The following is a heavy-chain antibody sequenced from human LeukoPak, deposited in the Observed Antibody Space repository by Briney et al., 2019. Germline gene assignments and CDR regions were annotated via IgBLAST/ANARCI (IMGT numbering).Heavy chain of an antibody. CDR2: ITSLGSYV. D-gene: IGHD3-3*01. CDR1: GFTFSTYA. V-gene: IGHV3-21*01. Sequence: GGSLRLSCAASGFTFSTYAMNWVRQAPGKGLEWVSSITSLGSYVHYADSMKGRFTLSRDNAKNSLYLQMNSLRAEDTAFYFFSRDSGSSSDSWSCPYAFDLWGQGTMVTVSS. CDR3: SRDSGSSSDSWSCPYAFDL. J-gene: IGHJ3*01.